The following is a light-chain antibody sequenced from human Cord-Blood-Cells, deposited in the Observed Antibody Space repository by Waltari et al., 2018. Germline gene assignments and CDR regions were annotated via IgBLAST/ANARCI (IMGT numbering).Light chain of an antibody. CDR3: SSYTSSSTYV. J-gene: IGLJ1*01. CDR2: DVS. V-gene: IGLV2-14*01. CDR1: SSDVGGYNY. Sequence: QSALTQPASVSGSPGQSITISCTGTSSDVGGYNYVSWYQQHPGKAPKLMSYDVSKRPSGVSNVFSGSKSGNTASLTISGLQAEDEADYYCSSYTSSSTYVFGTGTKVTVL.